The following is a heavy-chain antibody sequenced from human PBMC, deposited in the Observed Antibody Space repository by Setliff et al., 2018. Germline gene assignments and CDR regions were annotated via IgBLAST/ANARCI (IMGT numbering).Heavy chain of an antibody. Sequence: GGSLRLSCAASGFSFSDNYMSWIRQAPGKGLEWVAYISSSGISIDYVDSVKGRFTISRDNAKNSLSLQMNSLRTEDTAVYYCFGAGTCSYWGQGTQVTVSS. V-gene: IGHV3-11*04. CDR1: GFSFSDNY. J-gene: IGHJ4*02. D-gene: IGHD3-10*01. CDR2: ISSSGISI. CDR3: FGAGTCSY.